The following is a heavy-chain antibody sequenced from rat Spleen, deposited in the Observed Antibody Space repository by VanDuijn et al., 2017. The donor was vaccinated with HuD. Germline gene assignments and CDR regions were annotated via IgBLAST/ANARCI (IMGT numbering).Heavy chain of an antibody. D-gene: IGHD1-11*01. CDR1: GFTFSNYG. CDR2: ISPSGGST. CDR3: ARRGEGSGDWFAY. J-gene: IGHJ3*01. Sequence: EVQLVESGGGLVQPGRSLKLSCAVSGFTFSNYGLHWIRQAPTKGLEWVASISPSGGSTYYRDSVKGRFTISRDNAKSTLYLQMDSLRSEDTATYYCARRGEGSGDWFAYWGQGTLVTVSS. V-gene: IGHV5-19*01.